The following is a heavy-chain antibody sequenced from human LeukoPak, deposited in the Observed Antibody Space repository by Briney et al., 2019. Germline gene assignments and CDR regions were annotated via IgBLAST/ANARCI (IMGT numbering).Heavy chain of an antibody. V-gene: IGHV3-21*01. CDR2: ISSSSSYI. CDR3: ARVGYYSSTSCYDAFAFDI. Sequence: GGSLRLSCAASGFTFSSYSMNWVRQAPGKGLEWVSSISSSSSYIYYADSVKGRFTISRDNAKNSLYLQMNSLRAEDTAVYYCARVGYYSSTSCYDAFAFDIWGQGTMVTVSS. D-gene: IGHD2-2*01. J-gene: IGHJ3*02. CDR1: GFTFSSYS.